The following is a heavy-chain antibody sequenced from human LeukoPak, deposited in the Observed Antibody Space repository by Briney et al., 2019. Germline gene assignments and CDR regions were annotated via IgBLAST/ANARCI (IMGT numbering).Heavy chain of an antibody. D-gene: IGHD3-9*01. V-gene: IGHV3-15*01. CDR3: TTHHSSRYFDRPGPDY. J-gene: IGHJ4*02. CDR1: GFTFSNAW. CDR2: IKSKTDGGTT. Sequence: KPGGSLRLSCAASGFTFSNAWMSWVRQAPGKGLEWVGRIKSKTDGGTTDYAAPVKGRFTISRDDSKNTLYLQMNSLKTEDTAVYYCTTHHSSRYFDRPGPDYWGQGTLVTVSS.